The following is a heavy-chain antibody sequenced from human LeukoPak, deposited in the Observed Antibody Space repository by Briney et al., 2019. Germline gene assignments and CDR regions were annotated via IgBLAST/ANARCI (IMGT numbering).Heavy chain of an antibody. D-gene: IGHD3-22*01. CDR2: ISSSGTTI. Sequence: GGSLRLSCAASGFTFSSYAMHWVRQAPGKGLEWVSYISSSGTTIYYADSGKGRFTISRDNAKNSLYLQMNSLRAEDTAMYYCARDLRVYDTSGYYPYYFDYWGQGTLVTVSS. CDR1: GFTFSSYA. CDR3: ARDLRVYDTSGYYPYYFDY. V-gene: IGHV3-48*04. J-gene: IGHJ4*02.